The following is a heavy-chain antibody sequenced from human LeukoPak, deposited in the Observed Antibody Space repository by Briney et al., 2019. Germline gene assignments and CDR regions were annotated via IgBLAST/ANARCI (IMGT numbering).Heavy chain of an antibody. Sequence: SETLSLTCAVYGGSFSGYYWSWIRQPPGKGLEWIEEINHSGSTNYNPSLKSRVTISVDTSKNQFSLKLSSVTAADTAVYYCARGWGPTDGITGTTLDYWGQGTLVTVSS. V-gene: IGHV4-34*01. J-gene: IGHJ4*02. D-gene: IGHD1-7*01. CDR1: GGSFSGYY. CDR3: ARGWGPTDGITGTTLDY. CDR2: INHSGST.